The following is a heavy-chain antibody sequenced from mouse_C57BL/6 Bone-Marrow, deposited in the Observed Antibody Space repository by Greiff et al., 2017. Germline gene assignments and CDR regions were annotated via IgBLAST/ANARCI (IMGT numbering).Heavy chain of an antibody. V-gene: IGHV1-69*01. Sequence: QVQLQQPGAELVMPGASVKMSCKASGYTFTSYWMHWVKQRPGQGLEWIGEIDPSDSYTNYNQKFKGKSTLTVDKSSSTAYMQLSSLTSEDSAVYYSARNWDNAMDYWGQGTSVTVSS. CDR2: IDPSDSYT. CDR1: GYTFTSYW. J-gene: IGHJ4*01. D-gene: IGHD4-1*01. CDR3: ARNWDNAMDY.